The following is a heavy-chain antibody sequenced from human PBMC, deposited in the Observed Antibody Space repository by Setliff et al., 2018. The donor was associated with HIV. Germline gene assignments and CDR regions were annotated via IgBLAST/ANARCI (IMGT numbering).Heavy chain of an antibody. CDR1: GGSISSDDW. D-gene: IGHD2-2*01. J-gene: IGHJ6*02. CDR2: IYHSEYT. V-gene: IGHV4-4*02. CDR3: ARGHCSGTNCYGVDYYGMDV. Sequence: SETLSLTCAVSGGSISSDDWWTWVRQPPGKGLEWIGEIYHSEYTNYNASLKSRVSMSVDKSKNQFSLKLASVTAADTAVYYCARGHCSGTNCYGVDYYGMDVWGQGTTVTVSS.